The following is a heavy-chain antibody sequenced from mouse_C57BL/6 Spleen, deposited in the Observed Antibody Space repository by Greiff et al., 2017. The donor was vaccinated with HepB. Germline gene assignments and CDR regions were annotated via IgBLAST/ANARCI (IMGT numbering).Heavy chain of an antibody. CDR1: GYTFTSYW. V-gene: IGHV1-69*01. CDR3: ASGDSSGPWFAY. D-gene: IGHD3-2*02. CDR2: IDPSDSYT. J-gene: IGHJ3*01. Sequence: QVQLQQPGAELVMPGASVKLSCKASGYTFTSYWMHWVKQRPGQGLEWIGEIDPSDSYTNYNQKLKGKSTLTVDKSSDTAYKQIRSLASEDSAVYYCASGDSSGPWFAYWGQGTLVTVSA.